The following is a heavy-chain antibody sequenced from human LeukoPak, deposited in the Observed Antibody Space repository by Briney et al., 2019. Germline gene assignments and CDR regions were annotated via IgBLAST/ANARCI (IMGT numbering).Heavy chain of an antibody. CDR2: ITNSRRI. Sequence: PGGSLRLSCAASGFTFASYAMAWVRQAPGKGLEWVSDITNSRRIHYADSVKGRFTISRDDDKSTSYLQMNDLRVNDTATYFCARQLTEHFYYWGQGTHVTVAS. V-gene: IGHV3-23*05. J-gene: IGHJ1*01. CDR3: ARQLTEHFYY. CDR1: GFTFASYA. D-gene: IGHD3-3*02.